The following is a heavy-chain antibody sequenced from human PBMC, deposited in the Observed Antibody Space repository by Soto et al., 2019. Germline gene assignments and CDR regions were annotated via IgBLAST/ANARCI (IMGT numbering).Heavy chain of an antibody. CDR2: IYYSGST. D-gene: IGHD1-1*01. Sequence: QLQLQESGPGLVKPSETLSLTCTVSGDSISSTTYYWGWIRQPPGKGLEWIGSIYYSGSTYFNPSLKRRVTISVDTSKNQFSLKLSSVTAADTAVYYCVRRGGTTGTNDNWGQGTLVTVSS. CDR3: VRRGGTTGTNDN. CDR1: GDSISSTTYY. V-gene: IGHV4-39*01. J-gene: IGHJ4*02.